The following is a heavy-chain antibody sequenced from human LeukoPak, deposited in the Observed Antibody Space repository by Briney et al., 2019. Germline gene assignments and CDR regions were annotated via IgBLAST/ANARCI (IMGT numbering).Heavy chain of an antibody. CDR2: ISGSGGST. J-gene: IGHJ4*02. D-gene: IGHD4-17*01. CDR1: GFTFSSYA. Sequence: GGSLRLSCAASGFTFSSYAMSWVRQAPGKGLEWVSAISGSGGSTYYADSVKGRFTISRDNSKNTLYLQMYSLRAEDTAVYYCAKDFPPLVYGDYGDQYYFDYWGQGTLVTVSS. CDR3: AKDFPPLVYGDYGDQYYFDY. V-gene: IGHV3-23*01.